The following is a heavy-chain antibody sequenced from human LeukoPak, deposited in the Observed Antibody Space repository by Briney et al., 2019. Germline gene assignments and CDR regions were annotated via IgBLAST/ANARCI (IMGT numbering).Heavy chain of an antibody. CDR3: ARRYSSGQVMDY. CDR2: ISSSSSYI. J-gene: IGHJ4*02. Sequence: PGGSLRLSCAASGFTFSSYSMNWVRQAPGKGLEWVSSISSSSSYIYYADSVKGRFTISRDNAKNSLYLQMNGLRAEDTAVYYCARRYSSGQVMDYWGQGTLVTVSS. D-gene: IGHD6-19*01. V-gene: IGHV3-21*01. CDR1: GFTFSSYS.